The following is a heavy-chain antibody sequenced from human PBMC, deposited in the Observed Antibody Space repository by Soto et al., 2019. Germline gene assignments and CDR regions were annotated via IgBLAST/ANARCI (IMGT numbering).Heavy chain of an antibody. J-gene: IGHJ4*02. CDR2: IYYSGST. Sequence: SETLSLTCTVSGGSISSYYWSWIRQPPGKGLEWIGYIYYSGSTNYNPSLKSRVTISVDTSKNQFSLKLSSVTAADTAVYYCARGFDAAAGDYWGQGTLVTVSS. CDR3: ARGFDAAAGDY. CDR1: GGSISSYY. D-gene: IGHD6-13*01. V-gene: IGHV4-59*01.